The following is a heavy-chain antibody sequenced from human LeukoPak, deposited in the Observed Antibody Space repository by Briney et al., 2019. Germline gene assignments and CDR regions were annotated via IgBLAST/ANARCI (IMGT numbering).Heavy chain of an antibody. V-gene: IGHV4-4*02. Sequence: SETLSLTCAVSGDSISDKYWWRWVRQFPDKGLVWIGEVYRSGGTSYNPSLKSRVTVSIDYSKNQFSLNLRSVTAADTAVYYCGRHANGDSSAAFDLWGQGTMVSVSS. D-gene: IGHD2-8*01. CDR3: GRHANGDSSAAFDL. CDR1: GDSISDKYW. J-gene: IGHJ3*01. CDR2: VYRSGGT.